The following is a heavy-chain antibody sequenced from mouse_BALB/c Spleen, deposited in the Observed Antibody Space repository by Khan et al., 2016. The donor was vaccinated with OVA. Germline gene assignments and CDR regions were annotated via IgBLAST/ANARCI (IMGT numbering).Heavy chain of an antibody. V-gene: IGHV3-2*02. D-gene: IGHD2-3*01. CDR2: ISYSGST. Sequence: VQLKQSGPGLVKPSQSLSFTCTVTGYSITSDYAWNWIRQFPGNKLEWMGYISYSGSTNYNPSLKSRISITRDTSKNQFFLQLNSVTTEDTATYYCARDGSRYNYAMDYWGQGTSVTVSS. CDR3: ARDGSRYNYAMDY. J-gene: IGHJ4*01. CDR1: GYSITSDYA.